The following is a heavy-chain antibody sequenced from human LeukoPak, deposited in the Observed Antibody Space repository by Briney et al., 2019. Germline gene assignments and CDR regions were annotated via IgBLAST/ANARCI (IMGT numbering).Heavy chain of an antibody. CDR1: GGSFSGYY. V-gene: IGHV4-34*01. J-gene: IGHJ6*03. CDR2: INHSGST. Sequence: PSETLSLTCAVYGGSFSGYYWSWIRQPPGKGLEWVGEINHSGSTNYNPSLKSRVTISVDTSQNQFSLKLSSVTAADTAVYYCARRSSGYPYYYYYYMDVWGKGTTVTVSS. D-gene: IGHD3-22*01. CDR3: ARRSSGYPYYYYYYMDV.